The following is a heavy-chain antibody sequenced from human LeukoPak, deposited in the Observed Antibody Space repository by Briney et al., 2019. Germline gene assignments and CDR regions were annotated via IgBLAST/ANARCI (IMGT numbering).Heavy chain of an antibody. CDR1: GGSISSSGDY. CDR3: AHQVYCSGGSCFRPNYFDY. V-gene: IGHV2-5*02. Sequence: TLSLTCTVSGGSISSSGDYWGWIRQPPGKALEWLALIYWDDDKRYSPSLKSRLTITKDTSKNQVVLTMTNTDPVDTATYYCAHQVYCSGGSCFRPNYFDYWGQGTLVTVSS. CDR2: IYWDDDK. J-gene: IGHJ4*02. D-gene: IGHD2-15*01.